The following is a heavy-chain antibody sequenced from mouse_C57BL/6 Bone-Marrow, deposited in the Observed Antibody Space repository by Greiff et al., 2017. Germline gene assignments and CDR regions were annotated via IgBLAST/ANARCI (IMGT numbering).Heavy chain of an antibody. CDR2: ISPRSGNP. V-gene: IGHV1-81*01. CDR1: GSTFPRYG. CDR3: ARRGVDSSGYFFAY. Sequence: QVQLQQSGAELARPGASVKLSCKASGSTFPRYGISWVKQRTGPGLEWIGEISPRSGNPYYNEKFKGKATLTADKSSSTAYMELRSLTSEDSAVYFGARRGVDSSGYFFAYWGQGTLVTVSA. D-gene: IGHD3-2*02. J-gene: IGHJ3*01.